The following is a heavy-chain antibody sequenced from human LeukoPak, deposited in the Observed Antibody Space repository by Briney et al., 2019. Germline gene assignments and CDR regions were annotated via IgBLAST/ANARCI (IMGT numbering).Heavy chain of an antibody. J-gene: IGHJ5*02. Sequence: SQTLSLTCTVSGGSISSGGYYWSWIRQPPGKGLEWIGYIYHSGSTYYNPSLKSRVTISVDRSKNQFSLKLSSVTAADTAVYYCARDKIGYCSSTSCRKRGSLWFDPWGQGTLVTVSS. CDR1: GGSISSGGYY. CDR2: IYHSGST. D-gene: IGHD2-2*01. V-gene: IGHV4-30-2*01. CDR3: ARDKIGYCSSTSCRKRGSLWFDP.